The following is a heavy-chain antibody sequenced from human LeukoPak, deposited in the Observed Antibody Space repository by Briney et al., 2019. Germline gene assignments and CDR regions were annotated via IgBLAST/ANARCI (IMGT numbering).Heavy chain of an antibody. D-gene: IGHD6-19*01. J-gene: IGHJ4*02. V-gene: IGHV5-51*01. CDR3: ARRGSGWYVDY. Sequence: GESLKVSCKGSGYSFSSYWIGWVRQMPGKGLEWMGIIYPGDSDTRYSPSFQGQVTISVDNSISTAYLQWSSLKASDTAMYYCARRGSGWYVDYWGQGTLVTVSS. CDR1: GYSFSSYW. CDR2: IYPGDSDT.